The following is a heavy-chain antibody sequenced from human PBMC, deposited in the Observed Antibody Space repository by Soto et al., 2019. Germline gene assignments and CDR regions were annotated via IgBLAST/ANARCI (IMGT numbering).Heavy chain of an antibody. CDR2: INHSGST. D-gene: IGHD2-8*01. CDR3: ARGSPAEMVYAAHYFDY. J-gene: IGHJ4*02. Sequence: QVQLQQWGAGLLKPSETLSLTCAVYGGSFSGYYWSWIRQPPGKGLEWMGEINHSGSTNYNPSLKSRVTISVDTSKNQFSLKLSSVTAADTAVYYCARGSPAEMVYAAHYFDYWGQGTLVTVSS. V-gene: IGHV4-34*01. CDR1: GGSFSGYY.